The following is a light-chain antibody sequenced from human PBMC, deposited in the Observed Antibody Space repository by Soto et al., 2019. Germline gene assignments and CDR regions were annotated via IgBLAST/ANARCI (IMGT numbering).Light chain of an antibody. V-gene: IGLV2-23*03. CDR3: CSTAGSSTFV. CDR1: SSDVGSYYL. CDR2: EGN. Sequence: QSVLTQPASVSGSPGQSITISCTGASSDVGSYYLVSWYQHHPGKAPKLIIYEGNERPSGVSNRFSGSKSGNTASLTIPGLQAEDEADYYCCSTAGSSTFVFGAGTKVTVL. J-gene: IGLJ1*01.